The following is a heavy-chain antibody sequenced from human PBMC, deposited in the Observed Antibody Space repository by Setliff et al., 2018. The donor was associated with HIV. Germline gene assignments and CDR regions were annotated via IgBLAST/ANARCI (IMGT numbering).Heavy chain of an antibody. V-gene: IGHV4-61*09. CDR2: IYTSGST. CDR1: GVSIRSDVYY. CDR3: ARGVGYYDSSGYPNYYYYYMDV. J-gene: IGHJ6*03. Sequence: PSETLSLTCTVSGVSIRSDVYYWSWIRQPAGKGLEWIGHIYTSGSTNYNPSLKSRVTMSVDTSKNQFSLKLSSVTAADTAVYYCARGVGYYDSSGYPNYYYYYMDVWGKGTTVTVSS. D-gene: IGHD3-22*01.